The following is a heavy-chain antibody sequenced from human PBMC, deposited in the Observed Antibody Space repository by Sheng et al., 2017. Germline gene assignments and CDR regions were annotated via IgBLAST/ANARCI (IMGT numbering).Heavy chain of an antibody. CDR2: ISSSGSTI. CDR1: GFTFSDYY. Sequence: QVQLVESGGGLVKPGGSLRLSCAASGFTFSDYYMSWIRQAPGKGLEWVSYISSSGSTIYYADSVKGRFTISRDNAKNSLYLQMNSLRAEDTAVYYCASPIWFRELFSYYYYYMDVWGERDHGHRLL. D-gene: IGHD3-10*01. V-gene: IGHV3-11*04. J-gene: IGHJ6*03. CDR3: ASPIWFRELFSYYYYYMDV.